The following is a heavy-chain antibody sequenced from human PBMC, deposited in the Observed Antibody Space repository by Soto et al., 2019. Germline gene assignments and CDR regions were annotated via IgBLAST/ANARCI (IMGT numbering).Heavy chain of an antibody. Sequence: PSETLSLTCAVYGGSFSGYYWSWIRQPPGKGLEWIGEINHSGSTNYNPSLKSRVTISVDTSKNQFSLKLSSVTAADTAVYYCGRLEPRYVRGPPYYYMDVWGKGTTVTVSS. D-gene: IGHD3-16*01. J-gene: IGHJ6*03. V-gene: IGHV4-34*01. CDR2: INHSGST. CDR3: GRLEPRYVRGPPYYYMDV. CDR1: GGSFSGYY.